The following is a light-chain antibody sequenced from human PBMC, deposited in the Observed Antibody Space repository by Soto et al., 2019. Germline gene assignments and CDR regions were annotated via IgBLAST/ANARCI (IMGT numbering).Light chain of an antibody. Sequence: EIVLTQSPATLSLSPGERATLSCRASQSVGNNLAWYQQKPGQAPGLLIYEASTRATGIPARFSGSGSGTDFTLTISSLEPEDSAVYYCQQFDDSVTFGQGTRLEIK. V-gene: IGKV3-11*01. CDR3: QQFDDSVT. CDR1: QSVGNN. J-gene: IGKJ5*01. CDR2: EAS.